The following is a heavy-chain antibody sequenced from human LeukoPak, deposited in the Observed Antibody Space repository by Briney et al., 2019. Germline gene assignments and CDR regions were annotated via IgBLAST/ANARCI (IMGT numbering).Heavy chain of an antibody. CDR1: GFTFSAYW. V-gene: IGHV3-23*01. CDR3: ATYRQVLLPFES. Sequence: PGGSLRLSCAASGFTFSAYWMTWVRQAPGKGLEWVSSIFPSGGEIHYADSARGRFTISRDNSKSTLSLQMNSLRAEDTAIYYCATYRQVLLPFESWGQGTLVTVSS. CDR2: IFPSGGEI. J-gene: IGHJ4*02. D-gene: IGHD2-8*02.